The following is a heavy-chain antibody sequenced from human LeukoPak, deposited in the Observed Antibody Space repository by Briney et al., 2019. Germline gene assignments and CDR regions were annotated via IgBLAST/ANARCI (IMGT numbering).Heavy chain of an antibody. CDR3: ARDSYYDILTGYLRYFDY. Sequence: GGSLRLSCAASGFTFSSYSINWVRQAPGKGLEWVSSISSSSSYIYYADSVRGRFTISRDNAKNSLYLQMNSLRAEDTAVYYCARDSYYDILTGYLRYFDYWGQGTLVTVSS. J-gene: IGHJ4*02. D-gene: IGHD3-9*01. V-gene: IGHV3-21*01. CDR1: GFTFSSYS. CDR2: ISSSSSYI.